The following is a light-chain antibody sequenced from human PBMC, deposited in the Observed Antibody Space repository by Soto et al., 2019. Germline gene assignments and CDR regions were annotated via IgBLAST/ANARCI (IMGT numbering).Light chain of an antibody. CDR1: SSDVGGYNY. J-gene: IGLJ2*01. Sequence: QSALTQPASVSGSPGQSITISCTGTSSDVGGYNYVSWYQQHPGKAPKLMIYDVSNRPSGVSNRFSGSKSGNTASLTISGLQAEDEAHYYCSSYTSSSTSRVFGGGTKLTVL. CDR2: DVS. CDR3: SSYTSSSTSRV. V-gene: IGLV2-14*01.